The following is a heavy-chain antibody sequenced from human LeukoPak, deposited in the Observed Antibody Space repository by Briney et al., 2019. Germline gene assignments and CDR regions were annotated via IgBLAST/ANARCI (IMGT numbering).Heavy chain of an antibody. CDR3: AKGSVYYYDSSGYAPFDY. CDR1: GFTFDDYA. D-gene: IGHD3-22*01. J-gene: IGHJ4*02. Sequence: GGSLRLSCAASGFTFDDYAMHWVRQAPGKGLEGVAGISWYSGSIGYADSVKGRFTISRDNAKNSLYLQMNSLRAEDTAVYYCAKGSVYYYDSSGYAPFDYWGQGTLVTVSS. CDR2: ISWYSGSI. V-gene: IGHV3-9*01.